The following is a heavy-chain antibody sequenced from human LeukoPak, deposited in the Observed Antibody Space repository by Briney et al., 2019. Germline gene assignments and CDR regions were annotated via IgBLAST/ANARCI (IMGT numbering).Heavy chain of an antibody. V-gene: IGHV4-4*02. D-gene: IGHD5/OR15-5a*01. CDR1: GGSISSSNW. CDR3: ARSPIGTLRGFDY. J-gene: IGHJ4*02. Sequence: PSETLSLTCAVSGGSISSSNWWSWVRQPPGKGLEWIGEIYHSGSTNYNPSLKSRVTISVDKSKNQFSLKLSSVTAADTAVYYCARSPIGTLRGFDYWGQGTLVTVSS. CDR2: IYHSGST.